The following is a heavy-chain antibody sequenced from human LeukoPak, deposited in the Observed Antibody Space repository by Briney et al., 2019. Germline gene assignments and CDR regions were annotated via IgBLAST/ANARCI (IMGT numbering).Heavy chain of an antibody. CDR3: ARGVNSGYFDY. V-gene: IGHV4-61*10. CDR1: GGSISSDTYF. D-gene: IGHD1-26*01. Sequence: SETLSLTCTVSGGSISSDTYFWSWIRQPAGKGLEWIGRISSTGRTDYNPSLTSRVTISVDTSKNQFSLKLTSVTAADTAVYYCARGVNSGYFDYCGQGTLVTVSS. CDR2: ISSTGRT. J-gene: IGHJ4*02.